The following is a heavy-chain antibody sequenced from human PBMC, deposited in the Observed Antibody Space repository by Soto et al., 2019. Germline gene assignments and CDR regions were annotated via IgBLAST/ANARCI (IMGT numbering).Heavy chain of an antibody. Sequence: SETLSLTCTVSGGSISSYYWSWIRQPPGKGLEWIGYIYYSGSTNYNPSLKSRVTISVGTSKNQFSLKLSSVTAADTAVYYCAREGVTPSYYYYYGMDVWGQGTTVTVLL. CDR3: AREGVTPSYYYYYGMDV. V-gene: IGHV4-59*01. CDR2: IYYSGST. J-gene: IGHJ6*02. D-gene: IGHD5-18*01. CDR1: GGSISSYY.